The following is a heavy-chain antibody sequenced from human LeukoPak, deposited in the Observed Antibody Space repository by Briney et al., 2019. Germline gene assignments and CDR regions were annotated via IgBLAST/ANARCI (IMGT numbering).Heavy chain of an antibody. J-gene: IGHJ4*02. D-gene: IGHD3-22*01. CDR3: ARGWSEYYDSSGYFDY. CDR2: ISAYNGNT. CDR1: GYTLTCYG. Sequence: ASVKVSCKASGYTLTCYGISWVRQAPGQGLEWMGWISAYNGNTNYARKLQGRVTMTTDTSTSTAYMELRSLRSDDTAVYYCARGWSEYYDSSGYFDYWGQGTLVTVSS. V-gene: IGHV1-18*01.